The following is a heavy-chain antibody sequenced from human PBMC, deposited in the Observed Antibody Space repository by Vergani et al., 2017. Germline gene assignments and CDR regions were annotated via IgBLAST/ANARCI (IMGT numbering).Heavy chain of an antibody. CDR3: ARHSTVEWLVKLGWIDP. CDR1: GASIRSSNYY. Sequence: QLQLQESGPGLVKPSATLSLTCSVSGASIRSSNYYWGWIRQPPGKGLEWIASIYYSGSTYYNPSLKSRVTISVDTSTNQVSLKLSSVTAADTAVYFCARHSTVEWLVKLGWIDPWGQGILVTVSS. D-gene: IGHD6-19*01. J-gene: IGHJ5*02. CDR2: IYYSGST. V-gene: IGHV4-39*01.